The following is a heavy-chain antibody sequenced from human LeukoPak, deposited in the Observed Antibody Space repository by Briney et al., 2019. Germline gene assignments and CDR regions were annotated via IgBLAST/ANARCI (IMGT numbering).Heavy chain of an antibody. V-gene: IGHV1-18*01. Sequence: ASVRVSCKTSGYTFTSDGISWVRQAPGQGLEWMGWIGTYKGNTNYAQMFQGRVTMTTDTSTSTAYMELKNLRSDDTAVYYCARPNGYSSSWYFDYWGQGTLVTVSS. D-gene: IGHD6-13*01. CDR3: ARPNGYSSSWYFDY. CDR1: GYTFTSDG. CDR2: IGTYKGNT. J-gene: IGHJ4*02.